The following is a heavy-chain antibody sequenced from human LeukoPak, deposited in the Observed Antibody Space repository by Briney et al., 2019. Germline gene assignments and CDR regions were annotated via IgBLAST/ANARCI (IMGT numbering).Heavy chain of an antibody. Sequence: ASVKVSCKASGYTFTSYGISWVRQAPGQGLEWVGWISAYNGNTNYAQKLQGRVTMTTDTSTSTAYMELRSLRSDDTAVYYCARDGSWGVVVPAATWFDPWGQGTLVTVSS. D-gene: IGHD2-2*01. CDR3: ARDGSWGVVVPAATWFDP. CDR1: GYTFTSYG. V-gene: IGHV1-18*01. CDR2: ISAYNGNT. J-gene: IGHJ5*02.